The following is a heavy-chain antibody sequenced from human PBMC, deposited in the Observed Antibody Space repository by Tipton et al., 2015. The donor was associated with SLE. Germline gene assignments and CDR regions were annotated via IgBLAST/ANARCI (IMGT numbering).Heavy chain of an antibody. CDR1: GFTFRSFA. Sequence: GSLRLSCTTSGFTFRSFAMTWVRQAPGKGLEWVSIIHVAGATFYADSVKGRFTVSRDNSKNTIYLEMNSLRPEDTAVYFCAKNSYYDRIGDAFDVWGQGTKVTVSS. CDR3: AKNSYYDRIGDAFDV. D-gene: IGHD3-22*01. CDR2: IHVAGAT. J-gene: IGHJ3*01. V-gene: IGHV3-23*03.